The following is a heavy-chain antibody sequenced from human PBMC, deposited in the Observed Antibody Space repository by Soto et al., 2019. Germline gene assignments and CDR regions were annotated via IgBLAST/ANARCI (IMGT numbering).Heavy chain of an antibody. V-gene: IGHV3-9*01. J-gene: IGHJ4*02. D-gene: IGHD3-10*01. CDR2: IDWNSGNI. CDR1: GFTFDYYA. CDR3: ARGHYYGSGSYFKGDY. Sequence: EVQLVESGGGLVQPGRSLRLSCAASGFTFDYYAMHWVRQAPGKGLEWVSGIDWNSGNIDYAESVKGRFTISRDNAMNSMYLQMNSLRAEDTAVYYCARGHYYGSGSYFKGDYWGQGTLVTVSS.